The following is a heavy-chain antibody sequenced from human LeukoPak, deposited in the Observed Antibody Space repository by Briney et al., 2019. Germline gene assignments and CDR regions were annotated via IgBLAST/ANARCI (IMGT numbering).Heavy chain of an antibody. CDR2: ISGSGGST. CDR1: GFTFSSYA. Sequence: GGSLRLSCAASGFTFSSYAMSWVRQAPGKGLEWGSAISGSGGSTYYADSVKGRFTISRDNSKNTLYLQMNSLRAEDTAVYYCAKDKVRALWFGELYYFDYWGQGTLVTVSS. D-gene: IGHD3-10*01. CDR3: AKDKVRALWFGELYYFDY. V-gene: IGHV3-23*01. J-gene: IGHJ4*02.